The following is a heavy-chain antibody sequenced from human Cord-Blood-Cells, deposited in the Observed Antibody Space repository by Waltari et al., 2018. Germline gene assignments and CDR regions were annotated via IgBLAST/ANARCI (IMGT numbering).Heavy chain of an antibody. J-gene: IGHJ6*02. Sequence: QVQLVESGGGVVQPGRSLRLPCAAPGFTFSRSATHWVRQAPGKGLEWVAVISYDGSNKYYADSVKGRFTISRDNSKNTLYLQMNSLRAEDTAVYYCARGGVTTLRMDVWGQGTTVTVSS. CDR2: ISYDGSNK. CDR3: ARGGVTTLRMDV. V-gene: IGHV3-30-3*01. D-gene: IGHD4-17*01. CDR1: GFTFSRSA.